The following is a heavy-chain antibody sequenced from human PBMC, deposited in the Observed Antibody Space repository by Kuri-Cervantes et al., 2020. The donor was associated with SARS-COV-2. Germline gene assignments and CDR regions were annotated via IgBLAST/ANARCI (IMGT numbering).Heavy chain of an antibody. CDR1: GYTFTGYY. CDR3: AKEASRGYSYGWVYYYYGMDV. D-gene: IGHD5-18*01. J-gene: IGHJ6*02. Sequence: ASVKVSCKASGYTFTGYYMHWVRQAPGQGLEWMGWINPNSGGTNYAQKFQGRVTMTRDTSISTAYMELSRLRSDDTAVYYCAKEASRGYSYGWVYYYYGMDVWGQGTTVTVSS. CDR2: INPNSGGT. V-gene: IGHV1-2*02.